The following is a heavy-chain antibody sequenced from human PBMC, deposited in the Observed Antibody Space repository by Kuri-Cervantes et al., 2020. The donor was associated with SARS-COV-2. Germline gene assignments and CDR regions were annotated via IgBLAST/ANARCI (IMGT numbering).Heavy chain of an antibody. V-gene: IGHV3-69-1*01. Sequence: GESLKISCSASGFTFSSYAMHWVRQAPGKGLEWVSSISSSSTIYYADSVKGRFTISRDNAKNSLYLQMNSLRAADTAVYYCARLWYYYDGRGRNGAFDIWGQGTMVTVSS. J-gene: IGHJ3*02. CDR3: ARLWYYYDGRGRNGAFDI. CDR1: GFTFSSYA. CDR2: ISSSSTI. D-gene: IGHD3-22*01.